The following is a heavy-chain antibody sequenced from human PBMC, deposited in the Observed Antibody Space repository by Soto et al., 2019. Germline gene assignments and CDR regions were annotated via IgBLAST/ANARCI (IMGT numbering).Heavy chain of an antibody. D-gene: IGHD3-16*01. Sequence: QVQLVQSGDEVKKPGASVKVSCKASGYIFVNYGSVWVRQAPGQGLEWMGWISPYTGNTHSASKVQGRLTMTTDTSTSTAYMDLGNLTSDDTAVYYCAMVDNYVTPTPQDVWGQGTTVTVSS. V-gene: IGHV1-18*01. CDR3: AMVDNYVTPTPQDV. CDR1: GYIFVNYG. CDR2: ISPYTGNT. J-gene: IGHJ6*02.